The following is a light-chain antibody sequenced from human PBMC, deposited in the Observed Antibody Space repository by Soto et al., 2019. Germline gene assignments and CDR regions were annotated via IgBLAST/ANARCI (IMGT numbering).Light chain of an antibody. CDR3: QQASTFPLT. J-gene: IGKJ4*01. CDR1: QNIYSW. V-gene: IGKV1D-12*01. Sequence: DIQMTQSPSSVSASVGDRVTITCRASQNIYSWLAWYQQKPGKAPKLLIYDSSSLRDGVPSRFSASGSGTEFTLTISDLQPEDFVVYYCQQASTFPLTFGGGTKLEL. CDR2: DSS.